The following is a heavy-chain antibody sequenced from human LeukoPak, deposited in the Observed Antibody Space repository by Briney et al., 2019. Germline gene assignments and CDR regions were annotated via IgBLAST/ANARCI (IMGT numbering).Heavy chain of an antibody. V-gene: IGHV4-59*01. J-gene: IGHJ4*02. D-gene: IGHD5-18*01. CDR3: ARAPGYSYGTGGYYFDY. CDR1: GGSFSSYY. CDR2: IYYSGST. Sequence: SETLSLTCTVSGGSFSSYYWSWIRQPPGKGLEWIGNIYYSGSTNYNPSLKSRVTISLDTSKKQFSLKLSSVTAADTAVYYCARAPGYSYGTGGYYFDYWGQGTLVTVSS.